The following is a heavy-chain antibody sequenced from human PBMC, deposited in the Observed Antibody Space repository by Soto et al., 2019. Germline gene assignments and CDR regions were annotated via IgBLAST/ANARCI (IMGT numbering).Heavy chain of an antibody. CDR2: IYPSGTT. D-gene: IGHD3-3*01. V-gene: IGHV4-4*02. CDR1: GGSINSSNW. CDR3: ARKGVRFGVVPRGGLAP. Sequence: QVQLQESGPGLVKPSGTLSLTCAVSGGSINSSNWWTWVRQTPGQGLEWIGEIYPSGTTNYNPSLKARVTISLGKSNNQFSLRLTSVTAADPAVYYCARKGVRFGVVPRGGLAPWGQGSLVTVSS. J-gene: IGHJ5*02.